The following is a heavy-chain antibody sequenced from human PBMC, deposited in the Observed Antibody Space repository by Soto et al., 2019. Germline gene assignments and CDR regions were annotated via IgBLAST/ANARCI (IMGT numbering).Heavy chain of an antibody. CDR2: IGSSSSYI. Sequence: PGGSLRLSCAASGFTFSSYSMNWVRQAPGKGLEWVSSIGSSSSYIYYADSVKGRFTISRDNAKNSLYLQMNSLRAEDTAVYYCARGGRANAFDIWGQGTMVTVSS. CDR1: GFTFSSYS. V-gene: IGHV3-21*01. D-gene: IGHD1-26*01. J-gene: IGHJ3*02. CDR3: ARGGRANAFDI.